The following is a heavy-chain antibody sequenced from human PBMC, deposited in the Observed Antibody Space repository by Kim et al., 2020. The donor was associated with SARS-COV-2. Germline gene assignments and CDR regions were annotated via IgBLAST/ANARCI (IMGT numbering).Heavy chain of an antibody. CDR2: IYYSGST. D-gene: IGHD2-15*01. V-gene: IGHV4-39*07. J-gene: IGHJ5*02. CDR3: ARDLGYCSGGSCYGFRNWFDP. Sequence: SETLSLTCTVSGGSISSSSYYWGWIRQPPGKGLEWIGSIYYSGSTYYNPSLKSRVTISVDTSKNQFSLKLSSVTAADTAVYYCARDLGYCSGGSCYGFRNWFDPWGQGTLVTVSS. CDR1: GGSISSSSYY.